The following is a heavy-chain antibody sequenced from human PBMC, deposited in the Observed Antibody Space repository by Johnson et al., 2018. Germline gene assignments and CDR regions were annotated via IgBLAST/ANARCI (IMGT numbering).Heavy chain of an antibody. CDR2: IRSKTNNYAT. Sequence: VQLVESGGGLVQPGGSLKLSCAASGFAFRGSTIHWVRRASGKGLEWVGRIRSKTNNYATEFAASVRGRFAISRDVSKNTAYLAMNSLKTEDTAVDYCAGTSLYGMDVWGQGTTVTVSS. D-gene: IGHD1-1*01. CDR3: AGTSLYGMDV. J-gene: IGHJ6*02. CDR1: GFAFRGST. V-gene: IGHV3-73*01.